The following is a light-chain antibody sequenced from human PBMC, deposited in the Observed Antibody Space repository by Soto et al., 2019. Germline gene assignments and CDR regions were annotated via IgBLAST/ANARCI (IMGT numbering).Light chain of an antibody. CDR2: GAS. J-gene: IGKJ5*01. CDR3: QQYVSPPIT. V-gene: IGKV3-20*01. Sequence: EIVLTQSPGTLSLSPGERATLSCRASQSVTSTYLGWYQQKPGQPPSLLIYGASSRATGIPDRFSGSGSGTDFTLTISRLEPEDFVVYYCQQYVSPPITFGQGTRLEIK. CDR1: QSVTSTY.